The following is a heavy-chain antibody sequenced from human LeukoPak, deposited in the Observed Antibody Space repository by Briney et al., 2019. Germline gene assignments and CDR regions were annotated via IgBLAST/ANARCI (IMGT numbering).Heavy chain of an antibody. Sequence: ASVKVSCKASGYTFTSYDINWVRQATGQGLEWVRWMNPNSGNTGYAQKFQGRVTMTRDTSISTAYMELSSLRSEDTAVYYCAKMDASGSDNWFDPWGQGTLVTVSS. D-gene: IGHD3-10*01. CDR2: MNPNSGNT. CDR3: AKMDASGSDNWFDP. V-gene: IGHV1-8*01. J-gene: IGHJ5*02. CDR1: GYTFTSYD.